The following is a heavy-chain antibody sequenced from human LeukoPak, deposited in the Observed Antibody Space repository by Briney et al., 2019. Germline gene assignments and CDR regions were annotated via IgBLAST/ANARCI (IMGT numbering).Heavy chain of an antibody. CDR3: ARVKIGYCSSTSCYTFDY. V-gene: IGHV4-39*01. Sequence: SETLSLTCTVSGGSISSSSHCWGWIRQPPGKGLEWIGNIYYGGSTCYSPSLKSRVTISVDTSKNQFSLKLSSVTAADTAVYYCARVKIGYCSSTSCYTFDYWGQGTLVTVSS. J-gene: IGHJ4*02. CDR2: IYYGGST. D-gene: IGHD2-2*02. CDR1: GGSISSSSHC.